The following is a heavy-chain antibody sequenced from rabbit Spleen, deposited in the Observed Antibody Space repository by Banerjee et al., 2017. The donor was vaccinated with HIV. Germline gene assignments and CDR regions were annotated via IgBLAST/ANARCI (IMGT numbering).Heavy chain of an antibody. V-gene: IGHV1S47*01. CDR2: IDPVFGIT. Sequence: QEQLVESGGGLVQPEGSLALTCKASGFSFSSSDYMCWVRQAPGKGLEWIGYIDPVFGITYYANWVSGRFSISRENAQNTVFLQLDSLTVADTATYFCVREVAAKFSLWGQGTLVTVS. CDR3: VREVAAKFSL. CDR1: GFSFSSSD. D-gene: IGHD4-1*01. J-gene: IGHJ4*01.